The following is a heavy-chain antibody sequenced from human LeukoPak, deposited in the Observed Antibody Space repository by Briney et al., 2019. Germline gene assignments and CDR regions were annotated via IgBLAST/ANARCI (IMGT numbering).Heavy chain of an antibody. CDR2: ISGSGGST. CDR1: GFTFSSYA. V-gene: IGHV3-23*01. D-gene: IGHD2-2*01. CDR3: AKDRVVCSTTSCYPGFDY. J-gene: IGHJ4*02. Sequence: PGGSLRLSCAASGFTFSSYAMSWVRQVPGKGLEWVSTISGSGGSTDYADSVKGRFTISRDNSKNTLYLRMNSLRAEDTAVYYCAKDRVVCSTTSCYPGFDYWGQGTLVTVPS.